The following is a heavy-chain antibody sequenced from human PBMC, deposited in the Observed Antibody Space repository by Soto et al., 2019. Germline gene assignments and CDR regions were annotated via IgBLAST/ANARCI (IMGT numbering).Heavy chain of an antibody. Sequence: ASVKVSCKAFGYTFSSYGMAWVRQAPGQGLEWMGWISTYNDDIKYAQTLQGRVTMTTDTSTRTASMELRSLTSDDTAVYYCVRGYSGSYKFDYWGQGTLVTVSS. D-gene: IGHD1-26*01. CDR1: GYTFSSYG. CDR3: VRGYSGSYKFDY. V-gene: IGHV1-18*04. CDR2: ISTYNDDI. J-gene: IGHJ4*02.